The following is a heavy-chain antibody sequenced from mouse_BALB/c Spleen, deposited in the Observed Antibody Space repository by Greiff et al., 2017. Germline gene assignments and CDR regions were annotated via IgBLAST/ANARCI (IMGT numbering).Heavy chain of an antibody. CDR3: TQSITTASIFDY. Sequence: VQLQQPGAELVRPGASVKLSCKASGYTFTSYWINWVKQRPGQGLEWIGNIYPSDSYTNYNQKFKDKATLTVDKSSSTAYMQLSSPTSEDSAVYYCTQSITTASIFDYWGQGTTLTVSS. CDR1: GYTFTSYW. CDR2: IYPSDSYT. V-gene: IGHV1-69*02. J-gene: IGHJ2*01. D-gene: IGHD1-2*01.